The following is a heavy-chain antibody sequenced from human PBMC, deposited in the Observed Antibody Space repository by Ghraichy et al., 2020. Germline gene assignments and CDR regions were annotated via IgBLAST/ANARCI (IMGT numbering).Heavy chain of an antibody. CDR1: GFTFSNYF. J-gene: IGHJ4*02. D-gene: IGHD2/OR15-2a*01. CDR2: ITGRGESA. Sequence: GGSLRLSCAASGFTFSNYFMSWVRQAPGKGLEWVSAITGRGESAYYPDSVKGRFTIARDNSKNVLYLQMSGLRAEDTATYFCAKNRWNMDPYFDHWGRGTLVNVSS. V-gene: IGHV3-23*01. CDR3: AKNRWNMDPYFDH.